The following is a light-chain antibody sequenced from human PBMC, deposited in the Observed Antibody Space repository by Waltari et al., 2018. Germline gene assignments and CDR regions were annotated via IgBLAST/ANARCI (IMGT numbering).Light chain of an antibody. CDR2: DAS. V-gene: IGKV3D-11*02. CDR3: QQSCNWHT. CDR1: QSVSTY. Sequence: ETVLTQSPATLSLSPGERATLSCRASQSVSTYLAWFQQKPGQALRLLIYDASNRATVIPARFSGSGPGTDFTLTICSLEPEDFAVFYCQQSCNWHTFGQGTRLEIK. J-gene: IGKJ5*01.